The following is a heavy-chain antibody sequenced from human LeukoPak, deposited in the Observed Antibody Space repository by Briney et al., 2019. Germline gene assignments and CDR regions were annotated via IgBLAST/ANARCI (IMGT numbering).Heavy chain of an antibody. CDR3: ARHADSGFGQLAFDY. J-gene: IGHJ4*02. CDR1: GGSISSYY. CDR2: IYYSGST. D-gene: IGHD3-10*01. Sequence: SETLSLTCTVSGGSISSYYWSWIRQPPGKGLEWIGYIYYSGSTNYNPSLKSRVTISVDTSKNQFSLKLNSVTAADTAVYYCARHADSGFGQLAFDYWGQGTLVTVSS. V-gene: IGHV4-59*08.